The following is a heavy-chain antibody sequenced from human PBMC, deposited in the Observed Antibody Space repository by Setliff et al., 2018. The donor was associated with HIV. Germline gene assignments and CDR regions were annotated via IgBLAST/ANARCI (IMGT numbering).Heavy chain of an antibody. D-gene: IGHD3-10*01. J-gene: IGHJ5*02. V-gene: IGHV4-61*02. CDR2: IYTSGTT. CDR1: RGSISSGSYY. Sequence: SETLSLTCTVSRGSISSGSYYWSWIRQPAGKGLEWIGRIYTSGTTDYKFSLKSRVTISIDTSRNQFSLRLTSVTAEDTAVYYCARDRHYAGLGSYGPWGPGTLVTVSS. CDR3: ARDRHYAGLGSYGP.